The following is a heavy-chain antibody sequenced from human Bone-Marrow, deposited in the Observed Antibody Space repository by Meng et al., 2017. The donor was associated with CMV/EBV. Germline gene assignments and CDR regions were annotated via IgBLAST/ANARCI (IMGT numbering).Heavy chain of an antibody. D-gene: IGHD3-10*01. J-gene: IGHJ5*02. CDR2: INPKSGGT. CDR1: GYTFSGYY. V-gene: IGHV1-2*02. Sequence: ASVKVSCKASGYTFSGYYMHWVRQAPGQGLEWMGWINPKSGGTNLAQKFQGRVTMTRDTSISTAYMELSRLRSDDTAVYYCGREGIEEGFGEEMGFDPWGQGTLVTVSS. CDR3: GREGIEEGFGEEMGFDP.